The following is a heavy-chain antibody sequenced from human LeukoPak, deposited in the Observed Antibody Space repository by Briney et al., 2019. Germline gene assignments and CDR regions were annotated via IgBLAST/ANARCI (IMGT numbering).Heavy chain of an antibody. CDR1: GFTVSSNY. CDR3: AMPSYYYGMDV. Sequence: PGRSLRLSCAASGFTVSSNYMSWVRQAPGKGLEWVSVIYSGGSTYYADSVKGRFTISRDNSKNTLYLQMNSLRAEDTAVYYCAMPSYYYGMDVWGQGTTVTVSS. CDR2: IYSGGST. V-gene: IGHV3-53*01. J-gene: IGHJ6*02.